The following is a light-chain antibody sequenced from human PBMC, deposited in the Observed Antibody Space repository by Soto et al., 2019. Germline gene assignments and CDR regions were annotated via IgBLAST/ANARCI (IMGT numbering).Light chain of an antibody. J-gene: IGLJ2*01. CDR3: QTWGSGTVV. Sequence: QPVLTQSPSASASLGASVKLTCTLSSGHSSYAIAWHQQQPEKGPRYLMKLNSDGSHSKGDGIPDRFSGSSSGAERYRTISSLQSEDEADYYCQTWGSGTVVFGGGSKVTVL. CDR1: SGHSSYA. CDR2: LNSDGSH. V-gene: IGLV4-69*01.